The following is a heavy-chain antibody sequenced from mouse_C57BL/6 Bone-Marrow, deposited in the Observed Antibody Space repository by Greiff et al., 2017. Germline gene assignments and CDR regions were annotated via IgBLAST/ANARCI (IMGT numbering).Heavy chain of an antibody. J-gene: IGHJ2*01. V-gene: IGHV1-81*01. CDR2: IYPRSGNT. D-gene: IGHD2-5*01. CDR1: GYTFTSSG. CDR3: ARDYYSNYFDY. Sequence: VQLQQSGAELARPGASVKLSCKASGYTFTSSGISWVKQRTGQGLEWIGEIYPRSGNTYYNEKFKGKATLTADKSSSTAYMELRSLTSEDSAVYFCARDYYSNYFDYWGQGTTLTVSS.